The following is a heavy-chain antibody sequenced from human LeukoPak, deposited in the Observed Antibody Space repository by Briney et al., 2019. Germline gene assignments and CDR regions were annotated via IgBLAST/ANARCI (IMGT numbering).Heavy chain of an antibody. D-gene: IGHD4-23*01. V-gene: IGHV3-48*02. Sequence: GGSLRLSCAASGFTFSSYSMNWVRQPPGKGLEWVSYITSTDIYRYYADSVKGRFTISRDNAKNSLYLQMNSLRDEDAAVYYCASQPDFGGKADAFDLWGQGTTVIVSS. CDR2: ITSTDIYR. CDR1: GFTFSSYS. J-gene: IGHJ3*01. CDR3: ASQPDFGGKADAFDL.